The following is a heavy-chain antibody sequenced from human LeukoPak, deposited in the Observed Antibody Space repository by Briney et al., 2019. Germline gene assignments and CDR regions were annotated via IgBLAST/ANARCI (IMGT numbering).Heavy chain of an antibody. CDR1: GGSISSYF. Sequence: NPSETLSLTCTVSGGSISSYFWSWIRQPPGKGLEWIGNIYHSGSTNYNPSLKSRVTISVDTSKNQFSLRLSSATAADTAVYYCARQSRGYNYGVFDYWGQGTLVTVSS. CDR2: IYHSGST. V-gene: IGHV4-59*08. D-gene: IGHD5-18*01. J-gene: IGHJ4*02. CDR3: ARQSRGYNYGVFDY.